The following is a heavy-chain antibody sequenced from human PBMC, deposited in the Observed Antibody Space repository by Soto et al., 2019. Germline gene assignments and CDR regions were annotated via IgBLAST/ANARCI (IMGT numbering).Heavy chain of an antibody. CDR3: ARDRDSRGSHYYYGMDV. Sequence: SVKVSCKASGGTFSSYAISWVRQAPGQGLEWMGGIIPIFGTANYAQKFQGRVTITADESTSTAYMELSSLRSEDTAVYYCARDRDSRGSHYYYGMDVWGQGTTVTVSS. J-gene: IGHJ6*02. D-gene: IGHD6-13*01. CDR2: IIPIFGTA. CDR1: GGTFSSYA. V-gene: IGHV1-69*13.